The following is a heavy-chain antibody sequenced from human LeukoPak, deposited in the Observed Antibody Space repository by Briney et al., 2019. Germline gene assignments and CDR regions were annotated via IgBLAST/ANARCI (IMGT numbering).Heavy chain of an antibody. J-gene: IGHJ3*02. CDR2: TSSSSSYI. CDR1: GFTFSSYS. D-gene: IGHD3-9*01. V-gene: IGHV3-21*01. CDR3: ARDHNYDILTGYYPDAFDI. Sequence: GGSLRLSCAASGFTFSSYSMNWVRQAPGKGLEWVSSTSSSSSYIYYADSVKGRFTISRDNAKNSLYLQMNSLRAEDTAVYYCARDHNYDILTGYYPDAFDIWGQGTMVTVSS.